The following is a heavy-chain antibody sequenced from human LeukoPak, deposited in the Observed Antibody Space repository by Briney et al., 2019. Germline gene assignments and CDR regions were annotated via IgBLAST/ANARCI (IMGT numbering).Heavy chain of an antibody. CDR2: FDPGSGEI. J-gene: IGHJ4*02. V-gene: IGHV1-24*01. CDR3: ATGTHYDLLPF. CDR1: GYSITELS. Sequence: ASVKVSCKVSGYSITELSTHRVRQAPGKGLEWMGGFDPGSGEIIYEQKFQDRVTMTEDTSTDTAYMELSSLRFEDTALYYCATGTHYDLLPFWGQGTLVTVSS. D-gene: IGHD3-9*01.